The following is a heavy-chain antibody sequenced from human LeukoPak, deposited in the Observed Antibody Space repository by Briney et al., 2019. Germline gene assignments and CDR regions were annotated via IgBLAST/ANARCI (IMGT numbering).Heavy chain of an antibody. J-gene: IGHJ4*02. V-gene: IGHV3-23*01. CDR3: AKDRAVYGGNSENY. CDR1: GFTFSSYA. D-gene: IGHD4-23*01. Sequence: GGSLRLSXAASGFTFSSYAMSWVRQAPGKGLEWVSAISGSGGSTYYADSVKGRFTISRDNSKNTLYLQMNSLRAEDTAVYYCAKDRAVYGGNSENYWGQGTLVTVSS. CDR2: ISGSGGST.